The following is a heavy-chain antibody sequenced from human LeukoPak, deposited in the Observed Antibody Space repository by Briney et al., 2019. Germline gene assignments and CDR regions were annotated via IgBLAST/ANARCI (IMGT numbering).Heavy chain of an antibody. J-gene: IGHJ6*02. Sequence: ASVKVSCKASGYTFTGYYMHWVRQAPGQGLEWMGWINPNSGGTNYAQKFQGRVTMTRDTSISTAYMELSRLRSDDTAVYYCARVKVRSGYDYSLGMDVWGQGTTVTVSS. CDR2: INPNSGGT. CDR1: GYTFTGYY. CDR3: ARVKVRSGYDYSLGMDV. D-gene: IGHD5-12*01. V-gene: IGHV1-2*02.